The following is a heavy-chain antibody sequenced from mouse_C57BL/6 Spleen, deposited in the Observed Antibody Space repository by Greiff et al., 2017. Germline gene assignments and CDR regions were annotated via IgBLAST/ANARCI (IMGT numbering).Heavy chain of an antibody. V-gene: IGHV1-69*01. CDR3: ASSPLPYYSNYAYYFDY. D-gene: IGHD2-5*01. CDR2: IDPSDSYT. Sequence: QVQLQQPGAELVMPGASVKLSCKASGYTFTSYWMHWVKQRPGQGLEWIGEIDPSDSYTNYNQKFKGKSTLTVDKSSSTAYMQLSSLTSEDSAVYYCASSPLPYYSNYAYYFDYWGQGTTLTVSS. J-gene: IGHJ2*01. CDR1: GYTFTSYW.